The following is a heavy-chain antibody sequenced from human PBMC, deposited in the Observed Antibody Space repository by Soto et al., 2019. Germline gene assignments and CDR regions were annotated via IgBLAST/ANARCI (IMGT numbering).Heavy chain of an antibody. J-gene: IGHJ4*02. CDR1: GGSISSGDYY. V-gene: IGHV4-30-4*01. CDR3: ARDRTGTAQFDY. CDR2: IYYSGST. Sequence: SETLSLTCTVSGGSISSGDYYWSWIRQPPGKGLEWIGYIYYSGSTYYNPSLKSRVTISVDTSKNQFSLKLSSVTAADTAVYYCARDRTGTAQFDYWGQGTLATVSS. D-gene: IGHD1-7*01.